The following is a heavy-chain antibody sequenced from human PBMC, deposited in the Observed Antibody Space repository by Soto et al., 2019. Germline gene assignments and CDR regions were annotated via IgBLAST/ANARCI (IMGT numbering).Heavy chain of an antibody. V-gene: IGHV4-59*01. CDR1: GCSISSYY. Sequence: PSETLSLTCTVSGCSISSYYWSWIRQPTGKGLEWIGYIYYSGSTNYNPSLKSRVTISVDTSKNQFSLKMTSVTAADTAVYYCARHYGSGTYYSWFDPWGQGTLVTVSS. J-gene: IGHJ5*02. D-gene: IGHD3-10*01. CDR3: ARHYGSGTYYSWFDP. CDR2: IYYSGST.